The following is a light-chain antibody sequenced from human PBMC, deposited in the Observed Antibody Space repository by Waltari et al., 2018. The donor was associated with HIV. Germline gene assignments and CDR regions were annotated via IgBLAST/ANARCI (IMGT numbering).Light chain of an antibody. CDR2: DDS. Sequence: SYVLTQPHSVSAAPGQTARITCGGNNIGSKGVHWYQQKPSQAPVLVVYDDSDRASGIPERFAGSSSWNTATLTISRVDAGDEADFYCQVWDSATDLRVFGGGTKLTVL. V-gene: IGLV3-21*02. CDR1: NIGSKG. J-gene: IGLJ2*01. CDR3: QVWDSATDLRV.